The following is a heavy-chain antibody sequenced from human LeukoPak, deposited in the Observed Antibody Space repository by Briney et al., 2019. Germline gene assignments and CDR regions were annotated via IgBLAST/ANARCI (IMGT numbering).Heavy chain of an antibody. J-gene: IGHJ4*02. CDR2: IWYDGSNK. CDR1: GFAFSTYA. CDR3: AREEVQLWQSVDY. Sequence: PGRSLRLSCAASGFAFSTYAMYWVRQAPGKGLEWVTVIWYDGSNKYYADSVKGRFTISRDNSKNTLYLLLNSLRAEDTAVYYCAREEVQLWQSVDYWGQGTLVTVSS. D-gene: IGHD5-18*01. V-gene: IGHV3-33*01.